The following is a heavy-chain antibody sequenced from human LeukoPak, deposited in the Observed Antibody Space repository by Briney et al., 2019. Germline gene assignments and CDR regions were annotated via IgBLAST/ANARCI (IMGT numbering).Heavy chain of an antibody. J-gene: IGHJ4*02. V-gene: IGHV3-23*01. CDR3: TTGPNLYYFDY. CDR2: ISNIGGST. CDR1: SSDA. Sequence: GGSLRLSCAAFSSDAMSWVRQAPGKGLEWVSSISNIGGSTYYADSVKGRFTISRDNSKNTVSLQMNSLRAEDTAVYYCTTGPNLYYFDYWGQGTLVTVSS.